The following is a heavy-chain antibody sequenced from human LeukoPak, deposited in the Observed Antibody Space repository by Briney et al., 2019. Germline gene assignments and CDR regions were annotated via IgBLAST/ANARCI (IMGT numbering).Heavy chain of an antibody. D-gene: IGHD4-11*01. Sequence: TSETLSLTCAVYGGSFSGYYWSWIRQPPGKGLEWIGEINHSGSTNYNPSLKSRVTISVDTSKNQFSLKLSSVTAADTAVYYCARGLGYSNYYFDYWGQGTLVTVSS. V-gene: IGHV4-34*01. CDR1: GGSFSGYY. CDR2: INHSGST. J-gene: IGHJ4*02. CDR3: ARGLGYSNYYFDY.